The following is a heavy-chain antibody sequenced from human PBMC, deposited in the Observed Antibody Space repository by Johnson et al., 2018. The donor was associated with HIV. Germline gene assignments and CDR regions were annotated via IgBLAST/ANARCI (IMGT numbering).Heavy chain of an antibody. D-gene: IGHD6-6*01. V-gene: IGHV3-30*04. J-gene: IGHJ3*02. CDR3: ARAGSSSSGPRAFDI. CDR1: GFTFSSYA. CDR2: ISYDGSNK. Sequence: QVQLVESGGGVVQPGRSLRLSCAASGFTFSSYAMHWVRQAPGKGLEWVAVISYDGSNKYYADSVKGRFTISRDNSTNTLYLQMNSLRAEDTAVYYCARAGSSSSGPRAFDIWGQGTMVTVSS.